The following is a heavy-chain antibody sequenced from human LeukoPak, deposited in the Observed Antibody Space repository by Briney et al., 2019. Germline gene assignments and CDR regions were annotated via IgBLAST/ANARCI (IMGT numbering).Heavy chain of an antibody. D-gene: IGHD5-18*01. CDR2: IYTVGNT. V-gene: IGHV3-53*01. CDR1: GFTVSSNY. CDR3: ARGYSYGYFDY. Sequence: HTGGSLRLSCAASGFTVSSNYMSWVRQAPGRGLEWVSVIYTVGNTYYAESVKGRFTISRDNSKSTLYLQMNSLRAEDTAVYYCARGYSYGYFDYWGQGTLVTVSS. J-gene: IGHJ4*02.